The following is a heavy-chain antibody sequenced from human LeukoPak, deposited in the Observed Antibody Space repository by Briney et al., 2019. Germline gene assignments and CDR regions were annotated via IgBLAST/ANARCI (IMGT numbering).Heavy chain of an antibody. CDR1: GFTFSSYG. V-gene: IGHV3-33*06. CDR3: AKGGGPYHLPTDY. J-gene: IGHJ4*02. CDR2: IWYDGSNK. D-gene: IGHD2-2*01. Sequence: PGGSLRLSCAASGFTFSSYGMHWVRQAPGKGLEWVAVIWYDGSNKYYAHSVKGRFTISRDNSKNTLYLQMNSLRAEDTAVYYCAKGGGPYHLPTDYWGQGTLVTVSS.